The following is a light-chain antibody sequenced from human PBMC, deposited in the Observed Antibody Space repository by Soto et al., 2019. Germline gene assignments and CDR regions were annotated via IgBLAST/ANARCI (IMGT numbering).Light chain of an antibody. CDR3: QQRGNWPRTWA. Sequence: EIVLTQAPVTLSLSPGEGATLSCKASQNINTNLGWYQQKPGQAPRLLIYDASLRATGIPARFTGSGSGTDFTLTINSLEPEDFAVYYCQQRGNWPRTWAFGQGTKVEVK. CDR1: QNINTN. V-gene: IGKV3-11*01. CDR2: DAS. J-gene: IGKJ1*01.